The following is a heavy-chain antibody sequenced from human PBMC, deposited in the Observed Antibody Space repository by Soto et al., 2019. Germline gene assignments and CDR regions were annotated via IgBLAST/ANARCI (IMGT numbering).Heavy chain of an antibody. V-gene: IGHV3-53*01. CDR3: ATRPLLPGAP. CDR2: IYSGGST. D-gene: IGHD2-15*01. J-gene: IGHJ3*01. Sequence: EVQLVESGGGLIQPGGSLRLSCAASGFTFSSNDMNWVRQAPGKGLEWVSLIYSGGSTYYADSVKGRFTISRDNSKNTLYLQMSGLRAEDTAVYYCATRPLLPGAPWGQGTVVTVSS. CDR1: GFTFSSND.